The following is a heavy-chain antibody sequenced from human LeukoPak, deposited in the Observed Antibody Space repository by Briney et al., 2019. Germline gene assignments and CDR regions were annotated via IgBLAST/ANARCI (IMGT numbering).Heavy chain of an antibody. CDR2: IYSGGST. V-gene: IGHV3-53*01. J-gene: IGHJ4*02. CDR1: GFIVSNNY. Sequence: GGSLRLSCAASGFIVSNNYMSWVRKAPGKGLEWVSIIYSGGSTYYADSVKGRFTISRDNSKNTLYLQMNSLRAEDTAVYYCARVMEYYYDSSGYTLVDYWGQGTLVTVSS. CDR3: ARVMEYYYDSSGYTLVDY. D-gene: IGHD3-22*01.